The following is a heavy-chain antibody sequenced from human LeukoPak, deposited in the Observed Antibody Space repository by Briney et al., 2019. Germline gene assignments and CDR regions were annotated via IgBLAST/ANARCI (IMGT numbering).Heavy chain of an antibody. J-gene: IGHJ3*02. Sequence: GGSLRLSCAASGFTFSDYYMSWIRQAPGKGLEWVSYISSSGSTIYYADSVKGRFTISRDNAKNSLYLQMNSLRAEDTAVYYCARELEMATIHDAFDIWGQGTMVTVSS. CDR2: ISSSGSTI. CDR3: ARELEMATIHDAFDI. D-gene: IGHD5-24*01. CDR1: GFTFSDYY. V-gene: IGHV3-11*01.